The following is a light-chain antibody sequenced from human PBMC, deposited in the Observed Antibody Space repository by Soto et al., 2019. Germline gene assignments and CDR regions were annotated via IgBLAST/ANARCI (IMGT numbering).Light chain of an antibody. CDR2: WAS. CDR1: QSVLYSSNNKNY. V-gene: IGKV4-1*01. Sequence: DSVMTQSPDSLAVSLGERATINCKSSQSVLYSSNNKNYLAWYQQKPGQPPKLXIYWASTRESGVPDRFSGSGSGTDFTLSISSLQAEDVAVYYCQQYYSTPLTFGGGTKVDI. CDR3: QQYYSTPLT. J-gene: IGKJ4*01.